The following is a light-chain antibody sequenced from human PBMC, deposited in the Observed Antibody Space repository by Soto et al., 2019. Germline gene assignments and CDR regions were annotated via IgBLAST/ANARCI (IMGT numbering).Light chain of an antibody. CDR3: LQGAHLPLT. J-gene: IGKJ3*01. CDR1: QSLVYNDGNTY. Sequence: DVVMTQSPLSLPVTLGQPASISCRSSQSLVYNDGNTYLNWFQQRPGQSPRRLIYKVSNRASGVPDGFSGSGSGPEFALTISSVEAEDVGVYYCLQGAHLPLTFGPGNKVDIK. V-gene: IGKV2-30*01. CDR2: KVS.